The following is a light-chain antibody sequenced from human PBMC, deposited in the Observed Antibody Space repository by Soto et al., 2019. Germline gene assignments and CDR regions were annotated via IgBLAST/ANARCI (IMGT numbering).Light chain of an antibody. J-gene: IGKJ2*01. CDR3: QQYGTSPMYT. Sequence: ENVLTQSPGTLSLSPGERATLSCRASQSVSSNYLAWYQQKPGQAPRLLIYGASNMATGIPDRFSGSGSRTDFTLTISRLEPEDCAVYYCQQYGTSPMYTFGQGTKLEIK. CDR2: GAS. V-gene: IGKV3-20*01. CDR1: QSVSSNY.